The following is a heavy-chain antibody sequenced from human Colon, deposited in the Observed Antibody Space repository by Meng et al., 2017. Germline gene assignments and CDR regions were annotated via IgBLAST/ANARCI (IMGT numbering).Heavy chain of an antibody. Sequence: QGQLLQSGPGRVEPSQTLPLTCNVSGDSFPSGGYYRSWFRQHPGKGLEWIGYSDHSGTTYDNPSLKTRLTMSVDTSKNQFSLKLTSVTAADTAVYYCARVVSLVVKGNWFDSWGQGTLVTVSS. J-gene: IGHJ5*01. D-gene: IGHD2-15*01. CDR1: GDSFPSGGYY. V-gene: IGHV4-31*03. CDR3: ARVVSLVVKGNWFDS. CDR2: SDHSGTT.